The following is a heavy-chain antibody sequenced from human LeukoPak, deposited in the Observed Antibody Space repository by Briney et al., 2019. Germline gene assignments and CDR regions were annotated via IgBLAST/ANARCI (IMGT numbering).Heavy chain of an antibody. CDR2: IYYSGST. CDR3: ARDRSYDFWSGISGFDI. Sequence: SETLSLTCTVSSGSISSYYWSWIRQPPGKGLEWIGYIYYSGSTNYNPSLKSRVTISVDTSKNQFSLKLSSVTAADTAVYYCARDRSYDFWSGISGFDIWGQGTMVTVSS. D-gene: IGHD3-3*01. V-gene: IGHV4-59*01. J-gene: IGHJ3*02. CDR1: SGSISSYY.